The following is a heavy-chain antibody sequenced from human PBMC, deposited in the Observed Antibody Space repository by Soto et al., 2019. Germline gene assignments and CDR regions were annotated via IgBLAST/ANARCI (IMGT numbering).Heavy chain of an antibody. D-gene: IGHD3-16*02. CDR3: ARQFYDDYIWGSYRQHAFDI. CDR1: GGSIRSYY. V-gene: IGHV4-59*08. CDR2: IYYSGST. Sequence: SETMSLRCAVSGGSIRSYYWSWIRQPPGKGLEWIGYIYYSGSTNYNPSLKSRVTISVDTSKNQFSLKLSSVTAADTAVYYCARQFYDDYIWGSYRQHAFDIWGQGTMVTVS. J-gene: IGHJ3*02.